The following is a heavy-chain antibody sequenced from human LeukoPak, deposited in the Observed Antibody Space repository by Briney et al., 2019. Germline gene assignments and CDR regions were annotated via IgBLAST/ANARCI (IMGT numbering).Heavy chain of an antibody. V-gene: IGHV3-33*01. CDR2: IWYDGSNK. Sequence: PGRSLRLSCAASGFTFSDYGMHWVRQAPGKGLEWVAVIWYDGSNKYYADSVKGRFTISRDNSKNTLYLQMNSLRAEDTAVYYRARELLYSSSWYVRGEDYWGQGTLVTVSS. CDR1: GFTFSDYG. J-gene: IGHJ4*02. D-gene: IGHD6-13*01. CDR3: ARELLYSSSWYVRGEDY.